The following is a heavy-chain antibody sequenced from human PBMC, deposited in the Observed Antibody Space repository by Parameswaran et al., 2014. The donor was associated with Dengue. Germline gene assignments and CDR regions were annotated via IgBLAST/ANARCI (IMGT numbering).Heavy chain of an antibody. V-gene: IGHV3-23*01. D-gene: IGHD6-13*01. J-gene: IGHJ5*02. CDR2: ISGSGGST. CDR3: AKAQPFDP. Sequence: RWIRQPPGKGLEWVSAISGSGGSTYYADSVKGRFTISRDNSKNTLYLQMNSLRAEDTAVYYCAKAQPFDPWGQGTLVTVSS.